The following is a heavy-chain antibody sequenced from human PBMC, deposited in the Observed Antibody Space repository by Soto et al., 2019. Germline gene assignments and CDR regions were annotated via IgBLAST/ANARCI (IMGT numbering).Heavy chain of an antibody. CDR1: GGSIISGDYY. Sequence: PSETLSLXCTVSGGSIISGDYYWSWIRQPPGKGLEWIGYIYYTGGTSYNPSLKSRVTISVDPSKNQFSLKLTSVTAADMAMYYCARPKTIGAAAGKGWFDPWGQGTLVTVSS. CDR2: IYYTGGT. D-gene: IGHD6-13*01. V-gene: IGHV4-39*01. J-gene: IGHJ5*02. CDR3: ARPKTIGAAAGKGWFDP.